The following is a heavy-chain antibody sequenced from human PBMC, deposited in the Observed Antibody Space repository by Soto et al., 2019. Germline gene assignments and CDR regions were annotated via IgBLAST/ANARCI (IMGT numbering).Heavy chain of an antibody. CDR3: ARGSVVVVAAYNWFDP. CDR1: GYTFTSYY. D-gene: IGHD2-15*01. V-gene: IGHV1-46*03. J-gene: IGHJ5*02. Sequence: GASVKVSCKASGYTFTSYYMHWVRQAPGQGLEWMGIINPSGGSTSYAQKFQGRVTMTRDTSTSTVYMELSSLRSEDTAVYYCARGSVVVVAAYNWFDPWGQGTLVTVSS. CDR2: INPSGGST.